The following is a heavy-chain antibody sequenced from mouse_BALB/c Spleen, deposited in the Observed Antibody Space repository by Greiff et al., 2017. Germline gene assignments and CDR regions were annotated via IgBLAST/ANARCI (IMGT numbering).Heavy chain of an antibody. J-gene: IGHJ4*01. CDR3: ARYDYDGAMDY. D-gene: IGHD2-4*01. CDR1: GFTFSDYY. Sequence: EVQVVESGGGLVKPGGSLKLSCAASGFTFSDYYMYWVRQTPEKRLEWVATISDGGSYTYYPDSVKGRFTISRDNAKNNLYLQMSSLKSEDTAMYYCARYDYDGAMDYWGQGTSVTVSS. V-gene: IGHV5-4*02. CDR2: ISDGGSYT.